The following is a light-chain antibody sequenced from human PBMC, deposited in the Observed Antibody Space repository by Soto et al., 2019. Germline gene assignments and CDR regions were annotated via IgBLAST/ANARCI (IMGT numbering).Light chain of an antibody. CDR1: QSVGNN. CDR2: GAS. CDR3: QQYNKWRT. Sequence: EIVLTQSPATLSLSPGERATLSCRASQSVGNNLAWYQQKPGQAPRLLIYGASTRATGIPARISGSGSGTEFTLTISSLQSEDFAVYYCQQYNKWRTFGQGTKVDIK. V-gene: IGKV3-15*01. J-gene: IGKJ1*01.